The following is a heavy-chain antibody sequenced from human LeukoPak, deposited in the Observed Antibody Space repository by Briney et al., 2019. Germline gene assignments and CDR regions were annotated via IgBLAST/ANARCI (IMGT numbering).Heavy chain of an antibody. Sequence: SETLSLTCTVSGGSISSYYWSWIRQPAGKGLEWIGRIYTSGSTNYNPSLKSRVTMSVDTSKNQFSLKLSSVTAADTAVYYCARVPQYCTGGSCYPTYSFDYWGQGTLVTVSS. V-gene: IGHV4-4*07. D-gene: IGHD2-15*01. J-gene: IGHJ4*02. CDR2: IYTSGST. CDR1: GGSISSYY. CDR3: ARVPQYCTGGSCYPTYSFDY.